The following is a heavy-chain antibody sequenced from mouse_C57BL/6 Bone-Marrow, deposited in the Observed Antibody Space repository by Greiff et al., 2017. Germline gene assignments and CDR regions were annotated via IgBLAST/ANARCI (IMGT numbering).Heavy chain of an antibody. CDR3: TVVSY. CDR2: INPENGDT. J-gene: IGHJ2*01. Sequence: EVQLQQSGAELVRPGASVKLSCTASGFNIKDDYMHWVKQRPEQGLEWIGWINPENGDTEYDSKFPGKATITADTSSNTAYLQLSSLTSEDAAVYYCTVVSYWGQGTTLTVSS. V-gene: IGHV14-4*01. CDR1: GFNIKDDY.